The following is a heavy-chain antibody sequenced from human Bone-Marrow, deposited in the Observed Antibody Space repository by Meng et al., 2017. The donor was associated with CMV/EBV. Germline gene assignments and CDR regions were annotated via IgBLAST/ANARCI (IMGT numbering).Heavy chain of an antibody. CDR1: GITFQTYW. CDR3: ARVDRYCISTSCYLRH. D-gene: IGHD2-2*01. CDR2: ISPSGTNT. J-gene: IGHJ4*02. Sequence: GGSLRLSCAGSGITFQTYWMHWVRQSPGKGLIWLSGISPSGTNTSSADSVKGRFTTSRDNVKNILYLQLNALRAEDTAVYYCARVDRYCISTSCYLRHWGEGTLVTVSS. V-gene: IGHV3-74*01.